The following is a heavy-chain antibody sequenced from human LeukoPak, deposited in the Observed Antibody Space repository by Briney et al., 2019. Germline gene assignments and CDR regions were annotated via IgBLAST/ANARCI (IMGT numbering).Heavy chain of an antibody. CDR2: ISSSGSTI. CDR3: MVVAATKDSFDY. V-gene: IGHV3-48*03. Sequence: SGGSLRLSCAASGSTFSSYEMNWVRQAPGKGLEWVSYISSSGSTIYYADSVKGRFTISRDNAKNSLYLQMNSLGAEDTAVYYCMVVAATKDSFDYWGQGTLVTVSS. J-gene: IGHJ4*02. D-gene: IGHD2-15*01. CDR1: GSTFSSYE.